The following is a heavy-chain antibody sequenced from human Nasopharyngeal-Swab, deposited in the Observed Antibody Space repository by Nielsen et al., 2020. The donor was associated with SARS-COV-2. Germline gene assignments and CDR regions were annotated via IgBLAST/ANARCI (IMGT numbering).Heavy chain of an antibody. D-gene: IGHD6-13*01. CDR3: ASEPGGMAAPGKHFDP. V-gene: IGHV1-46*01. J-gene: IGHJ5*02. CDR1: GYTFTSYY. Sequence: ASVKVSCTASGYTFTSYYMHWVRQAPGQGLEWMGIINPSGGSTSHAQKFQGRVTMTRDTSTSTVYLDLSSLKSEDTAVYFCASEPGGMAAPGKHFDPWGQGTLVTVSS. CDR2: INPSGGST.